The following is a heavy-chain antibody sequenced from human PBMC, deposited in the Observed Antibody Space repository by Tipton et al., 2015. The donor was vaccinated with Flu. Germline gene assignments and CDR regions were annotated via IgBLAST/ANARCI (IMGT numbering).Heavy chain of an antibody. CDR1: GGSLSSYY. CDR3: ARSSNWGSPSSTGFFDL. J-gene: IGHJ2*01. D-gene: IGHD7-27*01. V-gene: IGHV4-4*07. CDR2: IYPGVST. Sequence: TLSLTCTVSGGSLSSYYWSWVRQSAGKGLEWIGRIYPGVSTNYNPSLKSRVTLSVDTSKKQFSLRLTSVSAADTAVYFCARSSNWGSPSSTGFFDLWGRGTLVTVSS.